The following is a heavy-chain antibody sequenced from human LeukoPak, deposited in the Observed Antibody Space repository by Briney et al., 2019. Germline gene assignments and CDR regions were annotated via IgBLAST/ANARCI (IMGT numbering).Heavy chain of an antibody. V-gene: IGHV4-59*11. Sequence: PSETLSLTCTVSGGSISSHYWSWVRQSPGKGLEWSGYVHYSGSTNYNPSLKSRAAILMDTSKNQFSLKLNSVTAADTAVYYCARDSPFEWDVFGDSFDSWGQGTVVTVSS. J-gene: IGHJ3*02. CDR3: ARDSPFEWDVFGDSFDS. D-gene: IGHD1-26*01. CDR2: VHYSGST. CDR1: GGSISSHY.